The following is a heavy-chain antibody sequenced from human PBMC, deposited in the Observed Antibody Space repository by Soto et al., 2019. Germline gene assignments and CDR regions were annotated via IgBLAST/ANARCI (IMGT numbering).Heavy chain of an antibody. CDR1: GYTFTSYG. V-gene: IGHV1-18*04. CDR2: ISAYNGNT. J-gene: IGHJ4*02. Sequence: ASVKVSCKASGYTFTSYGISWVRQAPGQGLEWMGWISAYNGNTNYAQKLQGRVTMTTDTSTSTAYMELRSLRSDDTAVYYCARDSVQWLVRGYYVDDWGQGTLVTVSA. CDR3: ARDSVQWLVRGYYVDD. D-gene: IGHD6-19*01.